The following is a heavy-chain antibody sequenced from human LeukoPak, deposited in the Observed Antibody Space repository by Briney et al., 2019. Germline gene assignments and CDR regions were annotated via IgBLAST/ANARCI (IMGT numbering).Heavy chain of an antibody. V-gene: IGHV4-39*07. D-gene: IGHD2-21*02. J-gene: IGHJ3*02. CDR1: GGSISSSTYY. Sequence: SETLSLTCTFSGGSISSSTYYWGWIRQPPGKGLEWIGNIYYSGSTYYNPSLTSRVTISVDTSKNQFSLKPTSVTAADTALYFCARSYRTGDWGRGTFDIWGQGTMVTVSS. CDR3: ARSYRTGDWGRGTFDI. CDR2: IYYSGST.